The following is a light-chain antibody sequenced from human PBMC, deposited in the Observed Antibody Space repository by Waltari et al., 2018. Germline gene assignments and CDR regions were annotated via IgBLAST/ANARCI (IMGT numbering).Light chain of an antibody. J-gene: IGKJ3*01. V-gene: IGKV1-9*01. Sequence: IQLTQSPSSLSASVGDRVTITCRASQGISSYLAWYQQKPGKAPKLLIYAASTLQSGVPSRFSGSGSGTDFTLIISSLQPEDFATYYCQQVNSFPFTFGPGTKVDIK. CDR2: AAS. CDR3: QQVNSFPFT. CDR1: QGISSY.